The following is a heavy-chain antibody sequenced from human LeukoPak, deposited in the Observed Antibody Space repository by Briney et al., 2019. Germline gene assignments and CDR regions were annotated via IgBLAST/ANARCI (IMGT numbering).Heavy chain of an antibody. D-gene: IGHD6-25*01. Sequence: PSVTVSFTASGGTFSSYAISWVRQAPGQGLEWMGGIIPIFGTANYAQKFQGRVTITADESTSTAYMELSSLRSEDTAVYYCASQSIAPAILQDYYYYYGMDVWGQGTTVTVSS. CDR2: IIPIFGTA. J-gene: IGHJ6*02. CDR3: ASQSIAPAILQDYYYYYGMDV. CDR1: GGTFSSYA. V-gene: IGHV1-69*13.